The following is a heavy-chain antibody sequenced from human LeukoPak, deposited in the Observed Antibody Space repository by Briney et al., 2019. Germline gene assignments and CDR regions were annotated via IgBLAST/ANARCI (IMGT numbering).Heavy chain of an antibody. Sequence: SETLSLTCTVSGGSISSYYWSWIRQPPGKGLEWIGSIYYSGSTYYNPSLKSRVTISVDTSKKQFSLKLSSVTAADTAVYYCARDRGYSYGPFDYWGQGTLVTVSS. CDR3: ARDRGYSYGPFDY. CDR2: IYYSGST. CDR1: GGSISSYY. D-gene: IGHD5-18*01. J-gene: IGHJ4*02. V-gene: IGHV4-59*12.